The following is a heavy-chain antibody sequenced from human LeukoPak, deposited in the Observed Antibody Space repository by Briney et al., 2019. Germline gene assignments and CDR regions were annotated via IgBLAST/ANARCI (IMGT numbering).Heavy chain of an antibody. CDR2: ISSSGSTM. V-gene: IGHV3-48*03. CDR3: ASSSWYALDY. CDR1: GFTFSSYE. J-gene: IGHJ4*02. D-gene: IGHD6-13*01. Sequence: GGSLRVSCAASGFTFSSYEMNWVRQAPGKGLEWISYISSSGSTMYYADSVKGRFTISRDNAKNSLYLQMNSLRAEDTAIYYCASSSWYALDYWGQGTLVTVSS.